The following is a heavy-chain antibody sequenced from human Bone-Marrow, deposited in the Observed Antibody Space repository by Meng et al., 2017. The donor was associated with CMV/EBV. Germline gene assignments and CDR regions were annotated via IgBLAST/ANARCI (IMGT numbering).Heavy chain of an antibody. CDR2: IYYSGST. V-gene: IGHV4-39*01. CDR1: GGSISSSSYY. Sequence: SETLSLTCTVSGGSISSSSYYWGWIRQPPGKGLEWIGSIYYSGSTYYNPSLKSRVTISVDTSKNQFSLKLSSVTAADTAVYYCARHYSSGWYYFDYWGQGNLVTVSS. J-gene: IGHJ4*02. D-gene: IGHD6-19*01. CDR3: ARHYSSGWYYFDY.